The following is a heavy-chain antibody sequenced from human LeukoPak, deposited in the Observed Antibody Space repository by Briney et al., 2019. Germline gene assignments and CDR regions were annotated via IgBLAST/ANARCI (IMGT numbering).Heavy chain of an antibody. D-gene: IGHD6-19*01. CDR1: GDSTSSGNY. Sequence: SETLSLTCGVSGDSTSSGNYWNWVRQPPGKGLEWIGDIYQSGITNYNPSLKSRVTMSVDKSKNEFSLKLDSVTAADTAVYYCARDPRPRGGWFYFDYWGQGILVTVSS. CDR3: ARDPRPRGGWFYFDY. CDR2: IYQSGIT. J-gene: IGHJ4*02. V-gene: IGHV4-4*02.